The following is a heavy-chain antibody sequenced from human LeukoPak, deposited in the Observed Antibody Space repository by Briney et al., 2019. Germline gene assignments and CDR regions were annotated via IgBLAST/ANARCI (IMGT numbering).Heavy chain of an antibody. CDR1: GFAFSNYG. Sequence: GRSLRLSCAALGFAFSNYGMHWVRQAPGKGLEWLGLISYDGSDKYYADSVKGRFTNSRDNSKNTLYLQMNSLAAEDTAVYYCAKDPVVAATLGIDYWGQGTLVTVSS. V-gene: IGHV3-30*18. CDR3: AKDPVVAATLGIDY. J-gene: IGHJ4*02. CDR2: ISYDGSDK. D-gene: IGHD2-15*01.